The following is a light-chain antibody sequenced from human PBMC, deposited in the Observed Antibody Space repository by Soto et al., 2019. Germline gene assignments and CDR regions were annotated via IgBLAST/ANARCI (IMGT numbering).Light chain of an antibody. J-gene: IGKJ2*01. CDR2: GAY. CDR3: QQYGTPLHT. CDR1: QCVNIY. Sequence: EIVLTQSPGTLSLSPGERATLSCRASQCVNIYLAWYQQKPGRAPRLLMHGAYRRATGIPDRSSGSGSGTDFTLIISRLEPEDFAVYYGQQYGTPLHTFGQGTKLEIK. V-gene: IGKV3-20*01.